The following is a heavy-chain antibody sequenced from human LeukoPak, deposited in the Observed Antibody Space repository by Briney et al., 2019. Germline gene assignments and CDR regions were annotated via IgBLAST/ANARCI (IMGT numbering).Heavy chain of an antibody. V-gene: IGHV4-39*01. J-gene: IGHJ6*02. CDR2: IYYSGST. D-gene: IGHD3-3*01. CDR1: GGSISSSNYY. CDR3: ARLSVLRFLEWLPPSDYGMDV. Sequence: SETLSLTCTVSGGSISSSNYYWGWIRQPPGKGLEWIGSIYYSGSTYYNPSLKSRVTISVDTSENRFSLKLSSVTAADTAVYYCARLSVLRFLEWLPPSDYGMDVWGQGTTVTVSS.